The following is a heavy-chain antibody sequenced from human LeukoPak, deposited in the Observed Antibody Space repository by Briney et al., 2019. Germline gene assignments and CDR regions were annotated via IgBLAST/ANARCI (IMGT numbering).Heavy chain of an antibody. Sequence: GGSLRLSCAASGFTFSSYWMSWVRQAPGKGLEWVANIKQDGSEKYYVDSVKGRFTISRDNAKNSLYLQMSSLRAEDTAVYYCARDGGGEGATTDFDYWGQGTLVTVSS. CDR3: ARDGGGEGATTDFDY. J-gene: IGHJ4*02. D-gene: IGHD1-26*01. CDR1: GFTFSSYW. V-gene: IGHV3-7*01. CDR2: IKQDGSEK.